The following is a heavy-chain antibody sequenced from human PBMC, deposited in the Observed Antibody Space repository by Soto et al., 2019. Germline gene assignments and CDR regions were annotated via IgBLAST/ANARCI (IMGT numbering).Heavy chain of an antibody. CDR2: ISYDGSNK. Sequence: GSLRLSCAASGFTFSSYAMHWVRQAPGKGLEWVAVISYDGSNKYYADSVKGRFTISRDNSKNTLYLQMNSLRAEDTAVYYCARDRIAAAVGYYGMDVWGQGTTVTVSS. D-gene: IGHD6-13*01. CDR1: GFTFSSYA. CDR3: ARDRIAAAVGYYGMDV. J-gene: IGHJ6*02. V-gene: IGHV3-30-3*01.